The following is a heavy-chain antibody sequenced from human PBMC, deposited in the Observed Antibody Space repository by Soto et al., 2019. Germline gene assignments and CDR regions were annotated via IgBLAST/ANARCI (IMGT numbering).Heavy chain of an antibody. D-gene: IGHD3-10*01. CDR1: GFSLSTSGLG. Sequence: QITLKESGPTLVKPTQTLTLTCTFSGFSLSTSGLGVAWIRQPPGKALEWLALIYWDDDKRYSPSLKSRLTITKDTSKNQVVLTMTNMDPVDTATYYCAHIPGRYYGSPHGGFNYWGQGTLVTVSS. CDR2: IYWDDDK. CDR3: AHIPGRYYGSPHGGFNY. V-gene: IGHV2-5*02. J-gene: IGHJ4*02.